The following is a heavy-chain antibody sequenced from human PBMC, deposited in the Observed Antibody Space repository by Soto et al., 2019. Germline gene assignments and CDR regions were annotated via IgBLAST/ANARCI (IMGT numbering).Heavy chain of an antibody. V-gene: IGHV5-51*01. J-gene: IGHJ6*02. CDR1: GYSFTSYW. CDR3: ARHRRQLVKYYYYGMDV. D-gene: IGHD6-6*01. Sequence: GESLKISCKGSGYSFTSYWIGWVRQMPGKGLECMGIIYPGDSDTRYSPSFQGQVTISADKSISTAYLQWSSLKASDTAMYYCARHRRQLVKYYYYGMDVWGQGTTVTVSS. CDR2: IYPGDSDT.